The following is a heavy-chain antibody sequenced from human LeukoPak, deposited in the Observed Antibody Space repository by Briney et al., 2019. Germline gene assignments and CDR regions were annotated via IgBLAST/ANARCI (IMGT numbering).Heavy chain of an antibody. CDR1: GFTFSSYG. CDR3: AKTGDIAAAGTS. D-gene: IGHD6-13*01. V-gene: IGHV3-30*02. CDR2: IRYDGSNK. Sequence: PGGSLRLSCAASGFTFSSYGMHWVRQAPGKGLEWVAFIRYDGSNKYYADSVKGRFTISRDNSKNTLYLQMNSLRAEDTAVYYCAKTGDIAAAGTSWGQGTLVTVSS. J-gene: IGHJ4*02.